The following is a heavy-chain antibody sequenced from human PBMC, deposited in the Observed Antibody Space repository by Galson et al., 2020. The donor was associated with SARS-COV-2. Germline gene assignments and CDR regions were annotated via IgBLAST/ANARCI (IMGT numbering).Heavy chain of an antibody. CDR2: ISYEGSKK. Sequence: SLRLSCAASGFTFTNYGMHWVRQAPGKGLEWVAVISYEGSKKYYADSLKGRFTISRDSSKNTLYLQMSSLSAEDTAVYFCVKAADFFWFGESRSMDVWGQGTTVTVSS. J-gene: IGHJ6*02. V-gene: IGHV3-30*18. CDR3: VKAADFFWFGESRSMDV. D-gene: IGHD3-10*01. CDR1: GFTFTNYG.